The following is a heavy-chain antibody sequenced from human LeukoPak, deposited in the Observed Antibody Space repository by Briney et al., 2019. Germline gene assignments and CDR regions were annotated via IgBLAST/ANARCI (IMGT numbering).Heavy chain of an antibody. D-gene: IGHD5-24*01. V-gene: IGHV2-70*04. CDR3: ARTGRDGYLNYWYFDL. Sequence: SGPTLVNPTQTLTLTCTFSGFSLSTSGMRVSWIRQPPGKALEWLARIDWDDDKFYSTSLKTRLTISKDTSKNQVVLTMTNMDPVDTATYYCARTGRDGYLNYWYFDLWGRRTLVTVSS. CDR1: GFSLSTSGMR. J-gene: IGHJ2*01. CDR2: IDWDDDK.